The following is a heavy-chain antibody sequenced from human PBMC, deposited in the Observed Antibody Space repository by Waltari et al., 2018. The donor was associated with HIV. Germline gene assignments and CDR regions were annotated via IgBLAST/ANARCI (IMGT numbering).Heavy chain of an antibody. CDR2: IYSRGST. Sequence: QVKLQESGPGLVKPSQPLSLTCTVSGGSISSGSYYWSWVRQPAGKGLQWIGRIYSRGSTNYNPSLKSRVTISADTSKNQFSLKLNSVTAADTAVYFCARDSSDYYYGLDVWGQGTTVTVSS. J-gene: IGHJ6*02. CDR1: GGSISSGSYY. V-gene: IGHV4-61*02. D-gene: IGHD6-6*01. CDR3: ARDSSDYYYGLDV.